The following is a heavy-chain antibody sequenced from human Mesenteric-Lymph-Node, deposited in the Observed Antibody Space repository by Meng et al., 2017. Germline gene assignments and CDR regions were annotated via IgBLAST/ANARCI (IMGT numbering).Heavy chain of an antibody. CDR1: GLNLHIFG. D-gene: IGHD6-19*01. V-gene: IGHV3-23*01. CDR2: ISGGDGST. J-gene: IGHJ4*02. Sequence: PATGLNLHIFGMALVRQAPGKGLQWVSTISGGDGSTSYADPVKGRFAISKDVSENTLHLQMNSLRAEDTAVYYYVGGSIGWYLDYWGQGTLVTVSS. CDR3: VGGSIGWYLDY.